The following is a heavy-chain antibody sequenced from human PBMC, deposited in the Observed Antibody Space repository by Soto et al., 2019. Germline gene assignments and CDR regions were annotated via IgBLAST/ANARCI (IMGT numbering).Heavy chain of an antibody. D-gene: IGHD3-3*01. J-gene: IGHJ6*03. Sequence: PSETLSLTCTVSGGSISSYYWSWIRQPPGKGLEWIGYIYYSGSTNYNPSLKSRVTISVDTSKNQFSLKLSSVTAADTAVYYCARNKGSHDFWSGSLPYYMDVWGKGTTVTVSS. CDR2: IYYSGST. CDR1: GGSISSYY. CDR3: ARNKGSHDFWSGSLPYYMDV. V-gene: IGHV4-59*01.